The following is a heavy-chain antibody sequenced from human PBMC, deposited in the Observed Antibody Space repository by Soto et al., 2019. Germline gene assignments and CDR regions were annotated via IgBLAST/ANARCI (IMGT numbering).Heavy chain of an antibody. V-gene: IGHV3-11*01. CDR2: ISSSGSTI. J-gene: IGHJ4*02. D-gene: IGHD3-10*01. CDR1: GFTFSDYY. CDR3: AGGSGSYRQFDY. Sequence: PRSSLRLSCAASGFTFSDYYMSWIRQAPGKGLEWVSYISSSGSTIYYADSVKGRFTISRDNAKNSLYLQMNSLRAEDTAVYYCAGGSGSYRQFDYWGQGTLVTVSS.